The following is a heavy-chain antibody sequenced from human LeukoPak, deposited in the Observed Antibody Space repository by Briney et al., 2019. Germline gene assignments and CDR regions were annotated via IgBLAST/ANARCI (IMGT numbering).Heavy chain of an antibody. CDR2: INPNSGGT. J-gene: IGHJ4*02. D-gene: IGHD2/OR15-2a*01. V-gene: IGHV1-2*02. Sequence: ASLKPSCTASGYTFTGYYMHWVRQAPGQGLEWMGWINPNSGGTNYAQKLQGRVTMTRDTSISTACMELSRLRSDDTAVYYCARGLVHSTPYYFDLWRPYYFDDWGQGTLVTVSS. CDR1: GYTFTGYY. CDR3: ARGLVHSTPYYFDLWRPYYFDD.